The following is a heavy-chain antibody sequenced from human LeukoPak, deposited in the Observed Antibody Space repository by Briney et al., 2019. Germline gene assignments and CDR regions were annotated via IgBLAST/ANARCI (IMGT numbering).Heavy chain of an antibody. V-gene: IGHV3-23*01. D-gene: IGHD7-27*01. J-gene: IGHJ4*02. CDR2: IGSSGGGI. Sequence: GSLRLSCAASGFTFSTYTMYWVRHPPGKRLEWVSIIGSSGGGIHYADSVEGRFTISRDNSKNALYLQMNSLRVEDTAVYYCAIDPNWGTHSWGQGVLVTVSS. CDR1: GFTFSTYT. CDR3: AIDPNWGTHS.